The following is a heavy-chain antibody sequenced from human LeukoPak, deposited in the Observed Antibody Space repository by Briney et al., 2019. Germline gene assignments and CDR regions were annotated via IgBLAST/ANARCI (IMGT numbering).Heavy chain of an antibody. CDR2: ISSSSGSK. J-gene: IGHJ4*02. CDR3: ARKTIKVAGPCFDS. CDR1: GFAFRTYS. Sequence: GGSLRLSCGASGFAFRTYSMSWVRQAPGKGLEWVSYISSSSGSKHYADSVRGRFTISRDTSSNTLHLQMNSLRAEDTAVYYCARKTIKVAGPCFDSWGQGTLVTVSS. D-gene: IGHD6-19*01. V-gene: IGHV3-48*01.